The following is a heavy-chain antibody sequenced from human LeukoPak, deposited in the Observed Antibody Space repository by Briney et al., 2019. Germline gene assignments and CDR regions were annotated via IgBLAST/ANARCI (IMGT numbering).Heavy chain of an antibody. D-gene: IGHD7-27*01. CDR3: ATGPKKLGYFFDC. J-gene: IGHJ4*02. V-gene: IGHV3-33*01. CDR1: GFTFRNYG. CDR2: IWYDGSDK. Sequence: GGSLRLSCVASGFTFRNYGMHWVRQAPGKGLEWVAIIWYDGSDKYYTDSVKGRFTISRDNSKNTLYLQMNSLRAEDTAVYYCATGPKKLGYFFDCWGQGTLVIVSS.